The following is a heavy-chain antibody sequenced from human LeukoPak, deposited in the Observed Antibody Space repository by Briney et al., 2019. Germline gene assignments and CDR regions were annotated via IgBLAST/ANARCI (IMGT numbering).Heavy chain of an antibody. CDR2: IRWNGDIT. Sequence: GGSLRLSCAASGFTFADYGMNWVRQAPGKGLEWVPGIRWNGDITGYADSVKGRFTISRDDAKNSLYLQVNSLRAEDTALYYCARDRPNYNNYMDVWGKGTTVTVSS. CDR3: ARDRPNYNNYMDV. V-gene: IGHV3-20*04. J-gene: IGHJ6*03. CDR1: GFTFADYG.